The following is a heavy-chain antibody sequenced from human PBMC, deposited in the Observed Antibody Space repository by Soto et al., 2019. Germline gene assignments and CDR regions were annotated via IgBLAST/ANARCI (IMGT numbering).Heavy chain of an antibody. CDR3: ARATQSYYDTSGDYSYVH. Sequence: PGGSLGLSCASSGFTFDGYAMPWVRQAPGKGLEWVSGISWNSGSIGYADSVKGRFTISRDNAKNSLYLQMNNLRAEDTAFYFCARATQSYYDTSGDYSYVHWGQGAQVTV. CDR1: GFTFDGYA. V-gene: IGHV3-9*01. CDR2: ISWNSGSI. D-gene: IGHD3-22*01. J-gene: IGHJ4*02.